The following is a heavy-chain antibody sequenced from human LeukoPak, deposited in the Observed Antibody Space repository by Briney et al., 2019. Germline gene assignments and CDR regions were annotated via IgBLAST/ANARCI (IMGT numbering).Heavy chain of an antibody. J-gene: IGHJ4*02. CDR1: GGTFSSYA. D-gene: IGHD3-22*01. V-gene: IGHV1-69*13. CDR3: ARGVYDSSGYYYFDY. Sequence: SVKVSCKASGGTFSSYAISWVRQAPGQGLEWMGGIIPIFGTANYAQKFQGGVTITADESTSTAYMELSSLRSEDTAVYYCARGVYDSSGYYYFDYWGQGTLVTVSS. CDR2: IIPIFGTA.